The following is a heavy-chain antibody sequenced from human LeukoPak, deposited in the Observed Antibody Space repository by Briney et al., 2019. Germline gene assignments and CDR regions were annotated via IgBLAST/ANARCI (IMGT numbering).Heavy chain of an antibody. V-gene: IGHV1-2*02. CDR1: GYTFTGYY. J-gene: IGHJ4*02. CDR2: INPNSGGT. D-gene: IGHD7-27*01. Sequence: ASVKVSCKASGYTFTGYYMHWVRQAPGQGLEWMGWINPNSGGTNYAQKFQGRVTMTRDTSISTAYVELSRLRSDDTAVYYCATRDASNWGYYFDYWGQGALVTVSS. CDR3: ATRDASNWGYYFDY.